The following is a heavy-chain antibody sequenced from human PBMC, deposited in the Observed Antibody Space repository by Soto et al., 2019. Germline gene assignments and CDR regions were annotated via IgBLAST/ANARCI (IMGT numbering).Heavy chain of an antibody. J-gene: IGHJ5*02. V-gene: IGHV3-11*01. CDR2: ISSSGSTI. D-gene: IGHD2-15*01. CDR1: GFTFSDYY. Sequence: GGSLRLSCAASGFTFSDYYMSWIRQAPWKGLEWVSYISSSGSTIYYADSVKGRFTISRDNAKNSLYLQMNSLRAEDTAVYYCARLVWCSGGSCYSGWFDPWGQGTLVTVYS. CDR3: ARLVWCSGGSCYSGWFDP.